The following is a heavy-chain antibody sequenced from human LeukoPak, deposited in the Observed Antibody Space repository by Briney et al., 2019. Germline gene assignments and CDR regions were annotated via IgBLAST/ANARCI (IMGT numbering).Heavy chain of an antibody. CDR2: IIPIFGTA. D-gene: IGHD3-22*01. V-gene: IGHV1-69*13. CDR1: GGTFSSYA. CDR3: ARSLGSGYYYEFYFDY. J-gene: IGHJ4*02. Sequence: SVKVSCKASGGTFSSYAISWVRQAPGQGLEWMGGIIPIFGTANYAQKFQGRVTITADESTSTAYMELSSLRSEDTAVYYCARSLGSGYYYEFYFDYWGQGTLATVSS.